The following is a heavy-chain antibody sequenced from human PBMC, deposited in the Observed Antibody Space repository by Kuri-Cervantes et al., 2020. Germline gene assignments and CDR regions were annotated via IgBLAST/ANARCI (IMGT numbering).Heavy chain of an antibody. V-gene: IGHV4-34*01. Sequence: GSLRLSCAVYGGSFSDYYWSWIRQSPGKGLEWIGEINHSGSPNYNPSLKSRVTISVDTSKKQFSLKVSAVTAADTAMYYCARDDSSGWSSQFDYWGQGIRVTVSS. J-gene: IGHJ4*02. CDR1: GGSFSDYY. CDR2: INHSGSP. CDR3: ARDDSSGWSSQFDY. D-gene: IGHD3-22*01.